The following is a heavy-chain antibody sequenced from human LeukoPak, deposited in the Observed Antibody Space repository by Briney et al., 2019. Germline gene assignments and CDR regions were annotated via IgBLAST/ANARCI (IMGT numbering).Heavy chain of an antibody. CDR2: IYHNGST. J-gene: IGHJ4*02. CDR1: GGSISSSNW. D-gene: IGHD3-22*01. CDR3: ARDVRDYYDTRGFDY. Sequence: SGTLSLTCAVSGGSISSSNWWSWVRQPPGKGREWSGEIYHNGSTNYNPSLKSRVTMSVDKSKNQFSLKLSSVTAADTAVYYCARDVRDYYDTRGFDYWGQGTLVTVSS. V-gene: IGHV4-4*02.